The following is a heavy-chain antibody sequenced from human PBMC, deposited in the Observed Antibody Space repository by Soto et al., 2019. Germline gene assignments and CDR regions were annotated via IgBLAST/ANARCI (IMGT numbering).Heavy chain of an antibody. Sequence: EVQLVESGGGLVQPGGSLRLSCAASGFTFSSYWMSWVRQAPGKGLEWVANIKQDGSEKYYVDSVKGRFTISRDNAKNSLYLQMNSLRAEDTAVYYCARVGPNSSGWYPNGFDPWGQGTLVTVSS. CDR3: ARVGPNSSGWYPNGFDP. J-gene: IGHJ5*02. CDR1: GFTFSSYW. CDR2: IKQDGSEK. V-gene: IGHV3-7*03. D-gene: IGHD6-19*01.